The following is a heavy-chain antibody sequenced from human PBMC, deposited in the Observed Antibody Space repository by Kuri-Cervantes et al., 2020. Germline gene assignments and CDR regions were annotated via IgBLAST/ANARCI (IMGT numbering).Heavy chain of an antibody. V-gene: IGHV3-48*03. D-gene: IGHD3-10*01. Sequence: GGSLRLSCAASGFTFSSYEMNWVRQAPGKGLEWVSYISSNTIYYADSVKGRFTISRDNSKNTLYLQVNSLRAEDTAVYYCAKDRTMLRDMDVWGQGTTVTVSS. CDR1: GFTFSSYE. CDR3: AKDRTMLRDMDV. CDR2: ISSNTI. J-gene: IGHJ6*02.